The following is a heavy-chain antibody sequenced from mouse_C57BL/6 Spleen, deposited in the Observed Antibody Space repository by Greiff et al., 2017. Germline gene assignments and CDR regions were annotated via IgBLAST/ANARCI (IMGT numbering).Heavy chain of an antibody. CDR2: ILPGSGST. J-gene: IGHJ2*01. CDR3: ARGVITTVVEGYDFDD. CDR1: GYTFTGYW. Sequence: QVQLQQSGAELMKPGSSVKLSCKATGYTFTGYWIEWVKQRPGHGLEWIGDILPGSGSTNYNEKFKGKATFTADTSSNTAYMQLSSLTSEDSAIYYCARGVITTVVEGYDFDDGGQGTTLTVSS. D-gene: IGHD1-1*01. V-gene: IGHV1-9*01.